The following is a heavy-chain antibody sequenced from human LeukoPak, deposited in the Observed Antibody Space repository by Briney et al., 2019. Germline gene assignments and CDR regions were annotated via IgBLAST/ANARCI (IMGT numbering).Heavy chain of an antibody. D-gene: IGHD3-3*01. J-gene: IGHJ4*02. CDR3: ARVPKVDFWSGYYMDY. V-gene: IGHV1-2*02. CDR2: INPNSGGT. Sequence: VKVSCKASGYTFTGYYMHWVRQAPGQGLEWMGWINPNSGGTNYAQKFQGRVTMTRDTSISTAYMELSRLRSDDTAVYYCARVPKVDFWSGYYMDYWGQGTLVTVSS. CDR1: GYTFTGYY.